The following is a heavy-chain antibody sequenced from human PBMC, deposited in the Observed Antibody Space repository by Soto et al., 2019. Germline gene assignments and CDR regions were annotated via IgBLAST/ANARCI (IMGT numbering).Heavy chain of an antibody. V-gene: IGHV3-33*01. CDR2: VWAAGYNQ. CDR1: GFTFTTYG. CDR3: VRERAPFDAFDI. J-gene: IGHJ3*02. Sequence: GGSLRLSCAASGFTFTTYGMHWVRQAPGKGLEWVAVVWAAGYNQYYADSVRGRFTISRDNSRYTLSLQMNDLRAEDTAMYYCVRERAPFDAFDIWGQGTMVTVS.